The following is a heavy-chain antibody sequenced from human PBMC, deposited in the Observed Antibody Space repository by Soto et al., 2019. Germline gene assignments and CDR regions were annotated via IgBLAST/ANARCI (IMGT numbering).Heavy chain of an antibody. CDR3: ARVKVGDLFRFNWFFDL. J-gene: IGHJ2*01. Sequence: PSETLSLTCIVSDGSISGYFWSWIRQPPGKGLEWIAYIFHTGSTFYNSSLKPRVSISVDRSKNQFSLKLKSVTETDTAVYYCARVKVGDLFRFNWFFDLWGRGTLVTVSS. CDR1: DGSISGYF. V-gene: IGHV4-59*04. CDR2: IFHTGST. D-gene: IGHD3-3*01.